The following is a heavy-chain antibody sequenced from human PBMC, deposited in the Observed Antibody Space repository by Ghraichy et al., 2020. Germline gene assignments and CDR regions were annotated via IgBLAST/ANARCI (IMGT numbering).Heavy chain of an antibody. V-gene: IGHV1-2*02. CDR1: GYTFTGYY. Sequence: ASVKVSCKASGYTFTGYYMHWVRQAPGQGLEWMGWINPNSGGTNYAQKFQGRVTMTRDTSISTAYMELSRLRSDDTAVYYCASRSKSTVTSGWRYYYYGMDVWGQGTTVTVSS. D-gene: IGHD4-17*01. J-gene: IGHJ6*02. CDR2: INPNSGGT. CDR3: ASRSKSTVTSGWRYYYYGMDV.